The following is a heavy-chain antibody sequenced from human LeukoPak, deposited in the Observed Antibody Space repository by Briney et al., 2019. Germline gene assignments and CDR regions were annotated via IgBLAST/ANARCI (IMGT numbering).Heavy chain of an antibody. CDR3: AREVTAGAFDI. J-gene: IGHJ3*02. CDR1: GFTFSSYW. Sequence: HPGGSLRLSCAASGFTFSSYWMTWVRQAPGKGLEWVANLNPDGSRKFYVDSVKGRFTISRDNAKNSLYLQMNSLRAEDTALYHCAREVTAGAFDIWGQGTMVTVSS. V-gene: IGHV3-7*03. CDR2: LNPDGSRK.